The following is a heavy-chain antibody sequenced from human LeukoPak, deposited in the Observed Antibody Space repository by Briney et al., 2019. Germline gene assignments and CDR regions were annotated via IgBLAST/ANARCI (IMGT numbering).Heavy chain of an antibody. J-gene: IGHJ4*02. CDR3: ARKRTGSDYFDY. D-gene: IGHD1-14*01. CDR1: GGSISSGDYY. Sequence: SETLSLTCTVSGGSISSGDYYWSWIRQPPGNGLEWTRYIYDSGSTYYNPSLKSRVTIPVDTSKNQFSLKLSSVTAADTAVYYCARKRTGSDYFDYWGQGTLVTVSS. V-gene: IGHV4-30-4*08. CDR2: IYDSGST.